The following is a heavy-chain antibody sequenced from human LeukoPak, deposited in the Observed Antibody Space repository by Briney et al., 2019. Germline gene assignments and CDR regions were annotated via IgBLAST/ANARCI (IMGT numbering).Heavy chain of an antibody. CDR1: GGSISSGGYY. V-gene: IGHV4-39*07. D-gene: IGHD6-13*01. J-gene: IGHJ5*02. Sequence: SETLSLTCTVSGGSISSGGYYWSWIRQPAGKGLEWIGSIYYSGSTYYNPSLKSRVTISVDTSKNQFSLKLSSVTAADTAVYYCARSHWGPYGSRIANWFDPWGQGTLVTVSS. CDR3: ARSHWGPYGSRIANWFDP. CDR2: IYYSGST.